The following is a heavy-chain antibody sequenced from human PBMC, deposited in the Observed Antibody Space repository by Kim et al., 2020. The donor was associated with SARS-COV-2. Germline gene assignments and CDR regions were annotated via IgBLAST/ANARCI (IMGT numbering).Heavy chain of an antibody. J-gene: IGHJ3*02. Sequence: GGSLRLSCAASGFTFSSYSMNWVRQAPGKGLEWVSSISSSSSYIYYADSVKGRFTISRDNAKNSLYLQMNSLRAEDTAVYYCVIFRWSGDAFDIWGQGTMVTVSS. CDR1: GFTFSSYS. CDR2: ISSSSSYI. CDR3: VIFRWSGDAFDI. V-gene: IGHV3-21*01. D-gene: IGHD3-3*01.